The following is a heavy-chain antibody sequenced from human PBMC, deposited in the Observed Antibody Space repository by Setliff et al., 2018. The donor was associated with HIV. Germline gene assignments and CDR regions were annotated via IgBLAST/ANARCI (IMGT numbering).Heavy chain of an antibody. CDR1: GFTFRNYG. V-gene: IGHV3-30*02. Sequence: GGSLRLSCAASGFTFRNYGIHWVRQAPGKGLEWVAFIRYDGSNIYYADSVRGRFAISRDNFKNTVYLQVHSLRIEDTAVYYCARDLASPDYSSGCPGHWGQGTLVTVSS. CDR3: ARDLASPDYSSGCPGH. D-gene: IGHD6-19*01. CDR2: IRYDGSNI. J-gene: IGHJ4*02.